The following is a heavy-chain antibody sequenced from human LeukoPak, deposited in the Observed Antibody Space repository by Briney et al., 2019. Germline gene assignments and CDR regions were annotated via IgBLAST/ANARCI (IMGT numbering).Heavy chain of an antibody. V-gene: IGHV3-30*02. J-gene: IGHJ6*03. CDR1: GFTFSSYG. Sequence: PGGSLRLSCAASGFTFSSYGMHWVGRAEGKGVGWVAFIGYDGSNKYYADWVKGRFTISRHNSNNTLYLQIGSLRADDMAVYYCARGATHEWLRLIRPYYYYMDVWGKGTTVTVSS. D-gene: IGHD5-12*01. CDR2: IGYDGSNK. CDR3: ARGATHEWLRLIRPYYYYMDV.